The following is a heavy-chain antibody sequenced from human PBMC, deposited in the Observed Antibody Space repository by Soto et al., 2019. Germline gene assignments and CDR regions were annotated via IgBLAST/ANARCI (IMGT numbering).Heavy chain of an antibody. CDR3: VGDPGCTTGPGRGYCDC. D-gene: IGHD1-1*01. Sequence: QVQLVESGGGVVQPGRSLRLSCAATGFSFSTHAMYWVRQAPGKGLEWVAVISFDGGIKYYADAVKGRFTISRDNSKNTVFLQTTSLRTVDTAVYLCVGDPGCTTGPGRGYCDCWGQGALVHASS. J-gene: IGHJ4*02. CDR2: ISFDGGIK. V-gene: IGHV3-30*03. CDR1: GFSFSTHA.